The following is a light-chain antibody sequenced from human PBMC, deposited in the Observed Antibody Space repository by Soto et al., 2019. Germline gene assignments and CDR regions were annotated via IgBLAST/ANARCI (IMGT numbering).Light chain of an antibody. Sequence: QSVLTQPASVSGSLGQSITLSCTGTSSDIGGHNYVSWYQQHPGKAPKLLLYEVTTRPSGVSNRFSGSKSGNTASLTISGLHPEDEADYYCSSFTSSILYVFGTGTKLTVL. CDR2: EVT. CDR3: SSFTSSILYV. J-gene: IGLJ1*01. V-gene: IGLV2-14*01. CDR1: SSDIGGHNY.